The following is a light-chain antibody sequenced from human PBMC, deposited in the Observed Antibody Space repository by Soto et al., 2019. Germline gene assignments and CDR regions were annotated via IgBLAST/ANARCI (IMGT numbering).Light chain of an antibody. J-gene: IGKJ5*01. CDR2: AAS. V-gene: IGKV1-39*01. Sequence: DIQMTQSPSSLSASVGDRVTITCRASQSISRNLNWYQHKPGKAPKLLIYAASSLQNGVPSRFRGGGSGTAFTLSISSLQPEDFGTYYCQQSYTTASITFGQGTRLEIK. CDR3: QQSYTTASIT. CDR1: QSISRN.